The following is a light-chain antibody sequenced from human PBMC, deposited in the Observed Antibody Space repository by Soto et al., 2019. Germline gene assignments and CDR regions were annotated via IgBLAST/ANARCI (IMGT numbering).Light chain of an antibody. CDR2: DAS. CDR3: QQYNSYTWT. Sequence: IQMTQSPSTLSASVGDRLSITCRASQSISSWLAWYQQKPGKAPKLLIYDASSLESGVPSRFSGSGSGTEFTLTISSLQPDDFATYYCQQYNSYTWTFGQGTKVDI. J-gene: IGKJ1*01. CDR1: QSISSW. V-gene: IGKV1-5*01.